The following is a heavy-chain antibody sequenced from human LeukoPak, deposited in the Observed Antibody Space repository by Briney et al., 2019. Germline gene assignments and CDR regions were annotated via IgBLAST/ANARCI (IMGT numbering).Heavy chain of an antibody. CDR2: ISAYNGNT. V-gene: IGHV1-18*01. D-gene: IGHD6-19*01. CDR1: PNTFTSSN. J-gene: IGHJ4*02. Sequence: APEKVSCKPSPNTFTSSNISWVPQNPGQGPESMRWISAYNGNTNYAQKLQGRVTMTTDTSTSTAYMELRSLRSDDTAVYYCARYQYSSGWYGVDYWGQGTLVTVSS. CDR3: ARYQYSSGWYGVDY.